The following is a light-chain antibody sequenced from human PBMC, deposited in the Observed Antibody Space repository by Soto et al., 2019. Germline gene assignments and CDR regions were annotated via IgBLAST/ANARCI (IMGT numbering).Light chain of an antibody. J-gene: IGKJ4*01. V-gene: IGKV2-28*01. CDR3: AQGLATPFT. CDR1: QSLLHSNGYYY. CDR2: LGS. Sequence: DIVMTQSPLSLPATPGEPASISCRSSQSLLHSNGYYYLDWYLQKPGQSPQLLIYLGSNRASGVPDRFSGSGSGTDFTLTISRVEAEDVGVYFCAQGLATPFTFGGGTKVDIK.